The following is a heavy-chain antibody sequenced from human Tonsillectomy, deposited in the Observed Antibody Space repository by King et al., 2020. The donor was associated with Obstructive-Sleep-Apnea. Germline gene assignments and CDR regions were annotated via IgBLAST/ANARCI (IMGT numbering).Heavy chain of an antibody. Sequence: QLVQSGAVVVQPGGSLRLSCAASGFSFNDYSMHWVRQAPGKGLEWVSLINWNGVTTYYADSVKGRFTISRDNRQNSLYLQMNSLTNEDTALYYCAKEMGTIYFDYWGQGTLVTVSS. J-gene: IGHJ4*02. CDR1: GFSFNDYS. CDR2: INWNGVTT. CDR3: AKEMGTIYFDY. D-gene: IGHD7-27*01. V-gene: IGHV3-43*01.